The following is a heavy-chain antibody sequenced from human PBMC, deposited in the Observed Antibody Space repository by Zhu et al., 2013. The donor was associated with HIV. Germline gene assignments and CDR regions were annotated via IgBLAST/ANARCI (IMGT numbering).Heavy chain of an antibody. J-gene: IGHJ3*01. CDR1: GFTFSDHF. CDR2: IGTSATTI. Sequence: VQLVESGGGLVQPGGSLRLSCAASGFTFSDHFMTWIRQAPGKGLEWISYIGTSATTIYSADSVKGRFTISRDSARNSLYLQMNSLTADDTAVYYCVRGSGSYEALDVWGLGTGVTVSS. D-gene: IGHD3-10*01. CDR3: VRGSGSYEALDV. V-gene: IGHV3-11*01.